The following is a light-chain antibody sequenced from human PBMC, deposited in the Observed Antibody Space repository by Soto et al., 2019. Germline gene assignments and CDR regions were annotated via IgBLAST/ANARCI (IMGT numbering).Light chain of an antibody. CDR1: SSNIGSNT. Sequence: QSVLHQPPSASGTPGQRGTMSCSGSSSNIGSNTVNWYQQLPGTAPKLLIYSNNQRPSGVPDRFSGSKSGTSASLAISGLQSEDEADYYCAAWDDSLNGPGYVFGTGTKLTVL. CDR3: AAWDDSLNGPGYV. V-gene: IGLV1-44*01. CDR2: SNN. J-gene: IGLJ1*01.